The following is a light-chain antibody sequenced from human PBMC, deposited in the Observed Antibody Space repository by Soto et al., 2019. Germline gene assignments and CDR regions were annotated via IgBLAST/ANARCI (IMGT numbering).Light chain of an antibody. CDR2: DVS. V-gene: IGLV2-11*01. Sequence: QLVLTQPRSVSGSPGQSVTISCTGTSSDVGGYNYVSWYQQHPGKAPELMIYDVSKRPSGVPDRFSGSKSGNTASLTISGLQAEDEADYYCCSYAGSYTNYVFGTGTKLTVL. J-gene: IGLJ1*01. CDR3: CSYAGSYTNYV. CDR1: SSDVGGYNY.